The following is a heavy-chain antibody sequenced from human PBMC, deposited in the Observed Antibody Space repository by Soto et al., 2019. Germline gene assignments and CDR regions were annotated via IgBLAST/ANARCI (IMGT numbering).Heavy chain of an antibody. J-gene: IGHJ6*02. CDR2: ISYDGSNK. D-gene: IGHD6-19*01. Sequence: PGGSLRLSCAASGFTFSSYAMHWVRQAPGKGLEWVAVISYDGSNKYYADSVKGRFTISRYNSKNTLYLQMNSLRAEDTAVYYCARDYSDGWYNPLGYYYYGMDVWGQGTTVTVSS. CDR1: GFTFSSYA. CDR3: ARDYSDGWYNPLGYYYYGMDV. V-gene: IGHV3-30-3*01.